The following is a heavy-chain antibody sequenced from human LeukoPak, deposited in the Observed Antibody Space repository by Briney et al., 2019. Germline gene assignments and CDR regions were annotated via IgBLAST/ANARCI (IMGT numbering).Heavy chain of an antibody. J-gene: IGHJ4*02. D-gene: IGHD3-10*01. Sequence: ASVKVSCKASGYTFTGYHMHWVRQAPGQGLEWMGWINPNSGGTNYAQKFQGRVTMTRDTSISTAYMELSRLRSDDTAVYYCASNKAGGSGSYSAYLYWGQGTLVTVSS. CDR3: ASNKAGGSGSYSAYLY. CDR2: INPNSGGT. V-gene: IGHV1-2*02. CDR1: GYTFTGYH.